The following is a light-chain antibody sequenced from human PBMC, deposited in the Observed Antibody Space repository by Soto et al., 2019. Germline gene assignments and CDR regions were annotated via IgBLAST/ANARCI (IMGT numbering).Light chain of an antibody. CDR1: KNDIGVYDF. CDR3: MSYAGSNTYV. Sequence: LTQPPSASRSPGQSVTISCTGTKNDIGVYDFVSWYQHHPGKAPRLIIYEVVQRPSGVPDRFSGSKSGNTASLTVSGLQAADEADYFCMSYAGSNTYVFGSGTKVAVL. J-gene: IGLJ1*01. CDR2: EVV. V-gene: IGLV2-8*01.